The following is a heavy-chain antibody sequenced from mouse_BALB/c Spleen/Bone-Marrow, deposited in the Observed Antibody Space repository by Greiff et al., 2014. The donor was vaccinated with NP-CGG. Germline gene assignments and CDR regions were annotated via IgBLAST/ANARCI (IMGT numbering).Heavy chain of an antibody. J-gene: IGHJ3*01. Sequence: QVQLQQSGAEVVNPGASVKLSCRTSGYTFTNYWIQWVKQRPGQGLGWIGEIFPGTDTTYYNEKFKDKATLTIDTSSSTAYMQLSNLTSADSAVFFCARNYDYDEGAWFTYWGQGTLVTVSA. V-gene: IGHV1S132*01. CDR2: IFPGTDTT. CDR3: ARNYDYDEGAWFTY. CDR1: GYTFTNYW. D-gene: IGHD2-4*01.